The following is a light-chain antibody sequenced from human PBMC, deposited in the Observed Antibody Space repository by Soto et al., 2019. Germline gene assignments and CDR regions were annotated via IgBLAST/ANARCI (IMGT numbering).Light chain of an antibody. CDR1: QSISSY. Sequence: DIQMPQSPSSLSASVGDRVTITCRASQSISSYLNWYQQKPGKAPKLLIYAASSLQSGVPSRLSGSGSGTDFTLTISSLQPEDFATYYCHQSYSTPSITFGQGTRLEIK. V-gene: IGKV1-39*01. CDR2: AAS. J-gene: IGKJ5*01. CDR3: HQSYSTPSIT.